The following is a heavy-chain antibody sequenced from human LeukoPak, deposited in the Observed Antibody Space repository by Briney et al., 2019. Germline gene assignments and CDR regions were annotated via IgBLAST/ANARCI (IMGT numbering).Heavy chain of an antibody. Sequence: ASVKVPCKVSGDSLSDVSLHWVRQAPGKGLEWMATFNLIDAQTIYAQKFQGRLTMTEDTSTNTAYMEVSSLRFEDTAIYYCATDQAAGAPFDYWGQGTLVTVSA. CDR1: GDSLSDVS. J-gene: IGHJ4*02. CDR2: FNLIDAQT. D-gene: IGHD6-25*01. V-gene: IGHV1-24*01. CDR3: ATDQAAGAPFDY.